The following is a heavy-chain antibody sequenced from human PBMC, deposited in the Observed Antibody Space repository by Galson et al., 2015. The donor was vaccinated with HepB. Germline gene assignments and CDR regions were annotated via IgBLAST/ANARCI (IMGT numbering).Heavy chain of an antibody. D-gene: IGHD2-21*02. Sequence: SVKVSCKASGGTFSSYTISWVRQAPGQGLEWMGRIIPILGIANYAQKFQGRVTITADKSTSTAYMELSSLRSEDTAVYYCARSGGWGDHVVVTAIDPYWYFDLWGRGTLVTVSS. CDR1: GGTFSSYT. V-gene: IGHV1-69*02. CDR3: ARSGGWGDHVVVTAIDPYWYFDL. J-gene: IGHJ2*01. CDR2: IIPILGIA.